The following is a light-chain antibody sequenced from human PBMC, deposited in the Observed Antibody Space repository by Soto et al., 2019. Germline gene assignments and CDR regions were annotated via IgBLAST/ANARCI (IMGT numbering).Light chain of an antibody. CDR1: NSNIGGNT. J-gene: IGLJ7*01. V-gene: IGLV1-44*01. Sequence: QSVLTQPPSASGTPGQRVTISCSGSNSNIGGNTVNWYQQLPATAPKLLIHDNAQRPSGVPVRFSGSKSGTSASLAISGLQSEDEAYYYCAAWDDSLKGPIFGGGTQLTVL. CDR2: DNA. CDR3: AAWDDSLKGPI.